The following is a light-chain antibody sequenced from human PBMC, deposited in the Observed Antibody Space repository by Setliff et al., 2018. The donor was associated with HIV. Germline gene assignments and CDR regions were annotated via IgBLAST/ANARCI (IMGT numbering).Light chain of an antibody. V-gene: IGLV3-1*01. CDR3: RAWDSDARV. CDR1: KLGSKF. J-gene: IGLJ3*02. CDR2: KDN. Sequence: SYELTQPPSVSVSPGQTANFICSGDKLGSKFASWYQQKPGQPPVLVISKDNKRPSGIPERFSGSNSGNTATLTISGTQAVDEADYYCRAWDSDARVFGGGTKVTVL.